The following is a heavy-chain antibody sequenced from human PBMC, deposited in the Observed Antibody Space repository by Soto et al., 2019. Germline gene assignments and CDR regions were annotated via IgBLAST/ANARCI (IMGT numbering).Heavy chain of an antibody. CDR2: IWYDGSNK. D-gene: IGHD6-13*01. V-gene: IGHV3-33*01. CDR3: ARDKPSSSTYYYYYGMDV. J-gene: IGHJ6*02. Sequence: GGSLRLSCAASGFTFSSYGMHWVRQAPGKGLEWVAVIWYDGSNKYYADSVKGRFTISRDNSKNTLYLQMNSLRAEDTAVYYCARDKPSSSTYYYYYGMDVWGQGTTVTV. CDR1: GFTFSSYG.